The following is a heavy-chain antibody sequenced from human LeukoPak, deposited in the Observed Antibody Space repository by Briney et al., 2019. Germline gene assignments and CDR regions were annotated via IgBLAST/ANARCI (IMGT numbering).Heavy chain of an antibody. CDR1: GFTFSDYW. D-gene: IGHD6-6*01. CDR3: ARRGGSSSRRSPIDY. CDR2: IKQDGSQR. Sequence: GGSLRLSCAASGFTFSDYWMTWVHQAPGKGPEWVANIKQDGSQRYYVDSVRGRFTISRDNAKNSLFLQMNGLRAEDTAVYYCARRGGSSSRRSPIDYWGQGTLVTVSS. V-gene: IGHV3-7*01. J-gene: IGHJ4*02.